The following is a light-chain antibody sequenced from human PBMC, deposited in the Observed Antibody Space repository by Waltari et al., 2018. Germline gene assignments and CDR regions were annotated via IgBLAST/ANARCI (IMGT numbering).Light chain of an antibody. Sequence: SVVTLPPSVSGSPLQSVTTPCSHTSGAFGGYEYAFWFQHHPGKAPKLLIYDVTNRPSGVPDRFSGSKSGDTAYLTISGLQSEDEADYHCCSYAGGYTFRLFGTGTRVTVL. J-gene: IGLJ1*01. CDR2: DVT. CDR1: SGAFGGYEY. V-gene: IGLV2-11*01. CDR3: CSYAGGYTFRL.